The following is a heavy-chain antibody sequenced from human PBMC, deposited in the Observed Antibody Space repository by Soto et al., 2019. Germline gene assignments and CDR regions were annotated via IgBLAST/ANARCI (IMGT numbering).Heavy chain of an antibody. Sequence: QVQLVQSGAEVKKPGASVKVSCKASGYTFTGYYIHWVRQAPGQGLEWMGWINPNSGGTNYAQKFQGRVTMTRDTSISTAYMELSRLRSDDTAVYYCARDLGDYVWGSYRYTRLDYWGQGTLVTVSS. CDR2: INPNSGGT. D-gene: IGHD3-16*02. CDR3: ARDLGDYVWGSYRYTRLDY. J-gene: IGHJ4*02. V-gene: IGHV1-2*02. CDR1: GYTFTGYY.